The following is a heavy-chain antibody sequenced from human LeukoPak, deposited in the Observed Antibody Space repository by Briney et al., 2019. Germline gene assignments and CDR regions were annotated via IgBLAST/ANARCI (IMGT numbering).Heavy chain of an antibody. CDR2: INSDGSGT. CDR1: GFTFSSYW. Sequence: TGGSLRLSCAASGFTFSSYWMHWVRQAPGKGLVWISRINSDGSGTNYADSVKGLFTLSRHTAKNTLYLQMNSLRAEDTAVYYCARADDGANSLVNYWGQGTLVTVSS. J-gene: IGHJ4*02. D-gene: IGHD4-23*01. V-gene: IGHV3-74*01. CDR3: ARADDGANSLVNY.